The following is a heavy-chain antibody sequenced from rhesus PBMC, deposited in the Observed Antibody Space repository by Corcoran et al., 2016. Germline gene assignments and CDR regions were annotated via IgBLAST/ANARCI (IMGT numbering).Heavy chain of an antibody. Sequence: QVQLQESGPGLVKPSETLSLTCAVSGYSISRGSYWSWIRQPPGKGLEWIGYITYSGSTIYNPSLKSRVTISRDTSKNQFSLKLSSVTAADTAVYYCARLRAAAGPYFDFWGQGVLVTVSS. CDR1: GYSISRGSY. J-gene: IGHJ4*01. D-gene: IGHD6-31*01. CDR2: ITYSGST. CDR3: ARLRAAAGPYFDF. V-gene: IGHV4-122*02.